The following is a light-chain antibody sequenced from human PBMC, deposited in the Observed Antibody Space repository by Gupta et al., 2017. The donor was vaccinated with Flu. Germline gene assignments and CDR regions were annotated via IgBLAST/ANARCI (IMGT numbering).Light chain of an antibody. CDR1: SGHSSYA. Sequence: SGHSSYAIAWHRQQPEKGPRYLMKLNSDGSHSKGDGIPDRFSGSSSGAERYLTISSLQSEDEADYYCQTWGTGIHVFGGGTKLTVL. CDR2: LNSDGSH. V-gene: IGLV4-69*01. J-gene: IGLJ3*02. CDR3: QTWGTGIHV.